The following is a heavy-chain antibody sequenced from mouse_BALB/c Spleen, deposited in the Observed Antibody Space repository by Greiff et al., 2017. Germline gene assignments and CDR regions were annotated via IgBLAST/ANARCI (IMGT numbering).Heavy chain of an antibody. V-gene: IGHV7-3*02. Sequence: EVQLLESGGGLVQPGGSLRLSCATSGFTFTDYYMRWVRQPPGKGLEWLGFIRNKANGYTTEYSASVKGRFTISRDTSQSILYLQMNTLRAEDSATYDYARDSYYRYSWLAYWGQGTLVTVSA. CDR1: GFTFTDYY. CDR3: ARDSYYRYSWLAY. J-gene: IGHJ3*01. D-gene: IGHD2-14*01. CDR2: IRNKANGYTT.